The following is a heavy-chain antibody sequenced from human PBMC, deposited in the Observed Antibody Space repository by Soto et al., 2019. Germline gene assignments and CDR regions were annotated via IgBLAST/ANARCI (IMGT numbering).Heavy chain of an antibody. D-gene: IGHD3-22*01. CDR1: GFTFSNSS. Sequence: GWSLRLSCADSGFTFSNSSMHWVRQAPGKGLEWVSSISDSSSYIYYADSVKGRFTISRDNAKNSLYLQMNSLRAEDTAVYYCARYDSSGYYWPYYYYGMDVWGQGTTVTVSS. CDR2: ISDSSSYI. CDR3: ARYDSSGYYWPYYYYGMDV. V-gene: IGHV3-21*01. J-gene: IGHJ6*02.